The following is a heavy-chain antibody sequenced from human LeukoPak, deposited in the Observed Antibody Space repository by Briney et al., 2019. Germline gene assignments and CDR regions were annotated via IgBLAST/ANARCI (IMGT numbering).Heavy chain of an antibody. CDR1: AFTFGDYT. CDR3: SRASRGDWNYVHGYFDP. CDR2: IRSKAYGGTT. Sequence: GGSLRLSCTGSAFTFGDYTMSWFRQAPGKGLEWVGFIRSKAYGGTTEYAASVKGRFTIPRDDSKSIAYMQMNSLKTEDTAVYYCSRASRGDWNYVHGYFDPWGQGTLVTVSS. V-gene: IGHV3-49*03. J-gene: IGHJ5*02. D-gene: IGHD1-7*01.